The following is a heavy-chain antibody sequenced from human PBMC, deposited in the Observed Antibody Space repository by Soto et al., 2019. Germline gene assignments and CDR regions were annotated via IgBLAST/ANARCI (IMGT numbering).Heavy chain of an antibody. CDR2: ISYDGSNK. CDR3: ANVAGIIDY. D-gene: IGHD6-19*01. CDR1: GFTFSSYG. Sequence: LRLSCAASGFTFSSYGMHWVRQAPGKGLEWVAVISYDGSNKYYADSVKGRFTISRDNSKNTLYLQMNSLRAEDTAVYYCANVAGIIDYWGQGTLVTVSS. V-gene: IGHV3-30*18. J-gene: IGHJ4*02.